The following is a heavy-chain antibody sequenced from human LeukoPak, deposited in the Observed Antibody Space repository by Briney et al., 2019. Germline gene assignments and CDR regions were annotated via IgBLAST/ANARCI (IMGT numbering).Heavy chain of an antibody. V-gene: IGHV4-59*01. CDR3: VRANYFDY. J-gene: IGHJ4*02. CDR2: IYYSGST. CDR1: GGSITNYY. Sequence: SETLSLTCTVSGGSITNYYWSWIRQPPGKGLEWIGDIYYSGSTNYNPSLKSRVTISVDTSTNQFSLKLTSVTAADTAVYYCVRANYFDYWGQGTLVTVSS.